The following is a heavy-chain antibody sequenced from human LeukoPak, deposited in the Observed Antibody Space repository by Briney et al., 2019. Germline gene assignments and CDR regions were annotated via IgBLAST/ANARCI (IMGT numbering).Heavy chain of an antibody. J-gene: IGHJ4*02. CDR3: ARVYAYYDFWSGYQGGYYFDY. D-gene: IGHD3-3*01. V-gene: IGHV4-38-2*02. CDR1: GYSISSGYY. CDR2: IYHSGST. Sequence: PSETLSLTCTVSGYSISSGYYWGWIRPPPGKGLEWIGSIYHSGSTYYNPSLKSRVTISVDTSKNQFSLKLSSVTAADTAVYYCARVYAYYDFWSGYQGGYYFDYWGQGTLVTVCS.